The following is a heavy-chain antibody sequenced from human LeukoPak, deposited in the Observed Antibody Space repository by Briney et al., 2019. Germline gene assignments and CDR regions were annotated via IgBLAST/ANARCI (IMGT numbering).Heavy chain of an antibody. D-gene: IGHD3-22*01. J-gene: IGHJ5*02. CDR3: ARVLVYDSSGYYYADWFDP. Sequence: GSLRLSCAASGFTVSSNEMSWVRQAPGKGLEWVSSISGGSTYYADSRKGRFTISRDNSKNTLYLQMNSLRAEDTAVYYCARVLVYDSSGYYYADWFDPWGQGTLVTVSS. V-gene: IGHV3-38*03. CDR2: ISGGST. CDR1: GFTVSSNE.